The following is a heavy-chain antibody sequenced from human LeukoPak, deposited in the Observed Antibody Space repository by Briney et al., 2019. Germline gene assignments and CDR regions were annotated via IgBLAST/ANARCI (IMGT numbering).Heavy chain of an antibody. CDR2: INWNSNTI. J-gene: IGHJ4*02. CDR1: GFTFDNYA. V-gene: IGHV3-9*01. CDR3: AKDSDEVY. Sequence: QPGGSLRLSCAASGFTFDNYAMHWVRQAPGKGLEWVSGINWNSNTIGYADSVKGRFTISRDNAKNSLYLQMNSLRAEDTALYYCAKDSDEVYWGQGTPVTVSS.